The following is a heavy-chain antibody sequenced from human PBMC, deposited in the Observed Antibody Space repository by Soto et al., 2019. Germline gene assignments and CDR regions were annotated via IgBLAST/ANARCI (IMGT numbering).Heavy chain of an antibody. V-gene: IGHV4-34*01. CDR1: GGSFSGYY. J-gene: IGHJ6*02. CDR3: ARVPSTVVTRMYGMDV. Sequence: PSETLSLTCAVYGGSFSGYYWSWIRQPPGKGLEWIGEINHSGSTNYNPSLKSRVTISVDTPKNQFSLKLSSVTAADTAVYYCARVPSTVVTRMYGMDVWGQGTTVTVSS. D-gene: IGHD4-17*01. CDR2: INHSGST.